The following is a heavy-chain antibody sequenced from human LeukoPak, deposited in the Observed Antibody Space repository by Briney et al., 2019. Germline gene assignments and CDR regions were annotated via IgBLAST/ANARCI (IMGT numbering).Heavy chain of an antibody. CDR2: ISGGGDST. CDR1: GFTFSSYA. CDR3: AKDRARGGATDFDY. J-gene: IGHJ4*02. Sequence: PGGSLRLSCAASGFTFSSYAMSWVRRAPGKGLEWVSAISGGGDSTYYADSVKGRFTISRDNSKNTLSLQMNSLRAEDTAVYYCAKDRARGGATDFDYWGQGTLVTVSS. D-gene: IGHD1-26*01. V-gene: IGHV3-23*01.